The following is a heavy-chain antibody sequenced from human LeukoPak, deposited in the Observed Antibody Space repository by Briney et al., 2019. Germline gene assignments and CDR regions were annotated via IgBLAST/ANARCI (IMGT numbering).Heavy chain of an antibody. CDR2: FDPEDGET. Sequence: ASVKVSCKVSGYTLTELSMHWVRQAPGKGLEWMGGFDPEDGETIYAQKFQGRVTMTEGTSTDTAYMELSSLRSEDTAVYYCAPTYSSSNTRDFDYWGQGTLVPVSS. V-gene: IGHV1-24*01. D-gene: IGHD6-6*01. CDR1: GYTLTELS. J-gene: IGHJ4*02. CDR3: APTYSSSNTRDFDY.